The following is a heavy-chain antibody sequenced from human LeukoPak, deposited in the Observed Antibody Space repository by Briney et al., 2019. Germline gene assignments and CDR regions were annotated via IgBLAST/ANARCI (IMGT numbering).Heavy chain of an antibody. CDR1: GFTFSKYW. J-gene: IGHJ4*02. V-gene: IGHV3-7*01. CDR2: IDKNGREK. D-gene: IGHD3-10*01. Sequence: GGSLRLSCAASGFTFSKYWMRWVRQAPGKGLEWVASIDKNGREKRYVDSVEGRFTISRDNAKDSVYLQMTSLGAEDTAVYYCATYTQNFGAPGTDYWGQGTLVTVSS. CDR3: ATYTQNFGAPGTDY.